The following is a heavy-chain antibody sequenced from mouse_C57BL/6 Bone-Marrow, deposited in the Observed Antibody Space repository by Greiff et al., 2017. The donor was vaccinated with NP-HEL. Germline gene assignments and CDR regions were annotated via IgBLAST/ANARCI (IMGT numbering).Heavy chain of an antibody. V-gene: IGHV5-9-1*02. Sequence: EVKVEESGEGLVKPGGSLKLSCAASGFTFSSYAMSWVRQTPEKRLEWVAYISSGGDYIYYADTVKGRFTISRDNARNTLYLQMSSLKSEDTAMYYCTRGDYDAMDYWGQGTSVTVSS. CDR1: GFTFSSYA. CDR2: ISSGGDYI. CDR3: TRGDYDAMDY. J-gene: IGHJ4*01.